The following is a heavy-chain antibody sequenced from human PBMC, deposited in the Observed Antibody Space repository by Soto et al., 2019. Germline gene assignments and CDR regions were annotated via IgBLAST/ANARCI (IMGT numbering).Heavy chain of an antibody. CDR3: ARIIGYCRNNDCSWTFDI. V-gene: IGHV5-51*01. D-gene: IGHD2-2*03. CDR1: GYSLISYW. CDR2: FYPGDSTS. Sequence: GEYLKISCKTSGYSLISYWVARVRQKPAQGQEWIGTFYPGDSTSTSSPSFQGQVTISVDKSISTGYRHLSSLKATDTAMYYCARIIGYCRNNDCSWTFDIWGQGTTVTVSS. J-gene: IGHJ3*02.